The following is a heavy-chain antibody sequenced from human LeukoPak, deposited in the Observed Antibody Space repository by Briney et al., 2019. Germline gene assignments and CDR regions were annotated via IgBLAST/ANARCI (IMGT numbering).Heavy chain of an antibody. D-gene: IGHD6-13*01. J-gene: IGHJ4*02. V-gene: IGHV1-46*01. CDR2: INPSGGST. CDR3: ARSEGAAAGFFVFGY. Sequence: GASVKVSCKASGYTFSSYYMHWVRQAPGQGLEWMGIINPSGGSTSYAQKFQGRVTLTRDTSTSTVYMELSSLRSEDTAVYYCARSEGAAAGFFVFGYWGQGTLVTVSS. CDR1: GYTFSSYY.